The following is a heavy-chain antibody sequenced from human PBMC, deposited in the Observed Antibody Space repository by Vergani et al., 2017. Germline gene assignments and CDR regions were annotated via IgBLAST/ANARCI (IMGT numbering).Heavy chain of an antibody. J-gene: IGHJ4*02. Sequence: QVQLVESGGGVVQPGRSLRLSCAASGFTFSDYYMSWIRQAPGKGLELVSYISSSGSTIYYADSVKGRFTISRDNAKNSLYLQMNSLRAEDTAVYYCASRGLWSGYLDYWGQGTLVTVSS. D-gene: IGHD3-3*01. V-gene: IGHV3-11*01. CDR2: ISSSGSTI. CDR3: ASRGLWSGYLDY. CDR1: GFTFSDYY.